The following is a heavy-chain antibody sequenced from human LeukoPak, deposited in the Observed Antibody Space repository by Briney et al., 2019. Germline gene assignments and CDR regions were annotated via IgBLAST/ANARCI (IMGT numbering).Heavy chain of an antibody. Sequence: SETLSLTCAVYGGSFSGYYWSWIRQPPGKGLAWIGEINHSGSTNYNPSLKSRVTISVDTSKNQFSLKLSSVTAADTAVYYCARGLGEAFRYYYYYMDVWGKGTTVTVSS. CDR3: ARGLGEAFRYYYYYMDV. CDR1: GGSFSGYY. CDR2: INHSGST. J-gene: IGHJ6*03. V-gene: IGHV4-34*01. D-gene: IGHD3-16*01.